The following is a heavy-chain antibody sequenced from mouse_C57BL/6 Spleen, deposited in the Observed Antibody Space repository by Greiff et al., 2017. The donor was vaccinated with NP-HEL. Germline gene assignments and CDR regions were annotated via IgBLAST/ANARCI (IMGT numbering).Heavy chain of an antibody. CDR3: ARNPDYDQRGFDY. CDR1: GYAFSSYW. Sequence: VQLQQSGAELVKPGASVKISCKASGYAFSSYWMNWVKQRPGKGLEWIGQIYPGDGDTNYNGKFKGKATLTADKSSSTAYMQLSSLTSEDSAVYFCARNPDYDQRGFDYWGQGTTLTVSS. V-gene: IGHV1-80*01. D-gene: IGHD2-4*01. CDR2: IYPGDGDT. J-gene: IGHJ2*01.